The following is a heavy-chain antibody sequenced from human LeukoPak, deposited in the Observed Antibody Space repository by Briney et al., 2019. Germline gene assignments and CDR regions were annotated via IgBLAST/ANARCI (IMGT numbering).Heavy chain of an antibody. CDR3: VRDRGRKYQLRYWYFDP. J-gene: IGHJ2*01. CDR2: IYYSGST. D-gene: IGHD2-2*01. V-gene: IGHV4-31*03. Sequence: SQTLSLTCTVSGGSISSGGYYWSWIRQHPGKGLEWIGYIYYSGSTYYNPSLKSRVTISVDTSKNQFSLKLSSVTAADAAVYYCVRDRGRKYQLRYWYFDPWGRGTLVTVSS. CDR1: GGSISSGGYY.